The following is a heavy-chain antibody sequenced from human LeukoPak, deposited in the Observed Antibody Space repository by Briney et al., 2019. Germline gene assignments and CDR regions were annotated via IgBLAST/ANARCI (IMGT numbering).Heavy chain of an antibody. CDR2: IIPIFGTA. J-gene: IGHJ4*02. D-gene: IGHD3-10*01. V-gene: IGHV1-69*13. Sequence: SVKVSCKASGGTFSSYAISWVRQAPGQGLEWMGGIIPIFGTANYAQKFQGRVTITADESTSTAYMELSSLRSEDTAVYYCARVYGDHYGSGVIDYWGQGTLVTISS. CDR1: GGTFSSYA. CDR3: ARVYGDHYGSGVIDY.